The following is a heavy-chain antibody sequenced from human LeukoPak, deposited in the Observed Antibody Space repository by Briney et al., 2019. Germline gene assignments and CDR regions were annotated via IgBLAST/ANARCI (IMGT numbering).Heavy chain of an antibody. CDR2: MNPNSGNT. J-gene: IGHJ6*03. D-gene: IGHD3-3*01. CDR3: ARGNPYYDFWSGHYYYYYYMDV. CDR1: GYTFTSYG. V-gene: IGHV1-8*03. Sequence: GASVKVSCKASGYTFTSYGINWVRQATGQGLEWMGWMNPNSGNTGYAQKFQGRVTITRNTSISTAYIELSSLRSEDTAVYYCARGNPYYDFWSGHYYYYYYMDVWGKGTTVTVSS.